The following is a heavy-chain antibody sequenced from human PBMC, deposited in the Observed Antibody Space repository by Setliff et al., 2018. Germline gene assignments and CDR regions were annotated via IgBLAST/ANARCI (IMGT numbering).Heavy chain of an antibody. V-gene: IGHV1-18*01. J-gene: IGHJ5*02. CDR1: GYTFTNYG. CDR2: ISAYNGKT. CDR3: ARIGPSNWGIRGYNWLDP. Sequence: ASVKVSCKTSGYTFTNYGINWVRQAPGQGLEWVGWISAYNGKTYSAQKFQDRVTLTTHTSTNMGYLELRDLRSEDTAMYYCARIGPSNWGIRGYNWLDPWGQGTLVTVSS. D-gene: IGHD6-13*01.